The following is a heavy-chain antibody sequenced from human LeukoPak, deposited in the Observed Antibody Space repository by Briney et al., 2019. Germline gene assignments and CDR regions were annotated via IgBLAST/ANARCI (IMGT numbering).Heavy chain of an antibody. CDR3: ARVVVVPAAMRGFFYYYGMDV. CDR1: GGSISSSY. Sequence: PSETLSLTCTVSGGSISSSYWSWIRQPPGKGLEWIGYIYYSGSTSCHPSLKSRVIISIETSMNQFSLKLTSVTAADTAVYYCARVVVVPAAMRGFFYYYGMDVWGQGTTVTVSS. V-gene: IGHV4-59*01. D-gene: IGHD2-2*01. CDR2: IYYSGST. J-gene: IGHJ6*02.